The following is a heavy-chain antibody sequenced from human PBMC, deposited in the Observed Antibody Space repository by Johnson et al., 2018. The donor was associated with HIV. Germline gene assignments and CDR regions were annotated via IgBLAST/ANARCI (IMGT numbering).Heavy chain of an antibody. J-gene: IGHJ3*02. CDR3: ARQKLCGGWTLDDAFDI. Sequence: QVQLVESGGGLVQPGGSLRLSCAASGFIFSNYAMHWVRQAPGKGLEWVAVISYDGTNKYYADSVKGRFTISRDNSKNTLFLQMNSLRAEDTAVYYCARQKLCGGWTLDDAFDIWGQGTMV. V-gene: IGHV3-30*04. CDR1: GFIFSNYA. CDR2: ISYDGTNK. D-gene: IGHD3-16*01.